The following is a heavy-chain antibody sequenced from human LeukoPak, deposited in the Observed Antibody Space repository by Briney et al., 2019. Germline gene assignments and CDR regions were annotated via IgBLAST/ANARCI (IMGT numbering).Heavy chain of an antibody. CDR1: GFNFNNCA. CDR3: AKDGDYDGNSGMPGY. V-gene: IGHV3-23*01. D-gene: IGHD4-23*01. J-gene: IGHJ4*02. Sequence: GGSLRLSCAASGFNFNNCAMSWVRQAAGKGLEWVSGINESGDNTYNADSVKGRFIISRDNFRKTLYLQMNSLRAEDTAVYYCAKDGDYDGNSGMPGYWGQGTQVTVSS. CDR2: INESGDNT.